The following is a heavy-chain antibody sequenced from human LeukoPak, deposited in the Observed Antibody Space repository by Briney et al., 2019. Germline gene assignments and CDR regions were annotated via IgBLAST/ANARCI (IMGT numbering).Heavy chain of an antibody. V-gene: IGHV1-2*06. Sequence: GASVKVSCKASGYTFTGYYMHWVRQAPGQGLEWMGRINPNSGGTNYAQKFQGRVTMTRDTSISTAYMELSRLRSDDTAVYYCARGSRSYGGSYYFDYWGQGTLVTVSS. CDR1: GYTFTGYY. CDR3: ARGSRSYGGSYYFDY. D-gene: IGHD4-23*01. J-gene: IGHJ4*02. CDR2: INPNSGGT.